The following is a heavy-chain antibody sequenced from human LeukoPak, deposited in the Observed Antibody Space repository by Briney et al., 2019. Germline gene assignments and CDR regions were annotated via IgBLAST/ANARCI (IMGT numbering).Heavy chain of an antibody. J-gene: IGHJ6*02. CDR2: ISYDGSNK. Sequence: GKSLRLSCAASGFTFSSYGMHWVRQAPGKGLEWVAVISYDGSNKYYADSVKGRFTISRDNSKNTLYLQMNSLRAEDTAVYYCAKGVNYYGSGSYYNVGYYYYGMDVRGQGTTVTVSS. CDR1: GFTFSSYG. V-gene: IGHV3-30*18. CDR3: AKGVNYYGSGSYYNVGYYYYGMDV. D-gene: IGHD3-10*01.